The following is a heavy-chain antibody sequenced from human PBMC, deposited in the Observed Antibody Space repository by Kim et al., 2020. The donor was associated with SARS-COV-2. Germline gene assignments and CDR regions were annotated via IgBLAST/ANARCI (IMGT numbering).Heavy chain of an antibody. V-gene: IGHV5-51*01. J-gene: IGHJ4*02. Sequence: GESLKISCKGSGYIFINYWIAWVRQMPGKGVEWVGMIFSRDSDARYSPSFQGQVTMSVDRSINTAYLQWSSLKASDTAMYYCARRSVRGRSSWYDFDQWGQGTLVTVSS. D-gene: IGHD6-13*01. CDR3: ARRSVRGRSSWYDFDQ. CDR2: IFSRDSDA. CDR1: GYIFINYW.